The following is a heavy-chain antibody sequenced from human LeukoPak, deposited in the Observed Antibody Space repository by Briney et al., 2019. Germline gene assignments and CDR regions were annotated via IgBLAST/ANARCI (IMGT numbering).Heavy chain of an antibody. V-gene: IGHV3-21*04. CDR1: GFNFIDYT. Sequence: GSLRLSCAASGFNFIDYTMNWVRQAPGKGLEWVSSITSTGPYIFYADSLKGRFTISRDNAKKSLYLQMNSLRAEDTAVYYCAKDLWFGELLTPFDYWGQGTLVTVSS. D-gene: IGHD3-10*01. CDR3: AKDLWFGELLTPFDY. CDR2: ITSTGPYI. J-gene: IGHJ4*02.